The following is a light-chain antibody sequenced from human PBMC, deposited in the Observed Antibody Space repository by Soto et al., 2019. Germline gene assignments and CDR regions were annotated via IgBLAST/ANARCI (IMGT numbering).Light chain of an antibody. CDR2: KAS. CDR1: QSISSW. Sequence: VGDRVTITCRASQSISSWSAWYQQKPGKAPRLLIYKASNLESGVPSRFSGSGSGTEFTLTISSLQPDDSATYYCQQYNDNWTFGQGTKVDIK. CDR3: QQYNDNWT. J-gene: IGKJ1*01. V-gene: IGKV1-5*03.